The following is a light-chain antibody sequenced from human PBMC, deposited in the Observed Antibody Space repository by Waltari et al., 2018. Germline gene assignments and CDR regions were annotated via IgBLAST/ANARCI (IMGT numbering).Light chain of an antibody. CDR2: DVT. CDR3: SSFGGSNIYV. V-gene: IGLV2-14*03. J-gene: IGLJ1*01. CDR1: TSDLVAYNL. Sequence: SARPQPPSVPGSPGRSTPTPCPGPTSDLVAYNLVSWYQQHPGKAPRLMIHDVTYRPSGVSDRFSGSKSGNTASLTVSGLQAEDEADYYCSSFGGSNIYVFGTGTRVAVL.